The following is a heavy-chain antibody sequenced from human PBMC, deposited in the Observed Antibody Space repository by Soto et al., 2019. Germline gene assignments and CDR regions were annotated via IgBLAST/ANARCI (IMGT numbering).Heavy chain of an antibody. J-gene: IGHJ4*02. CDR2: IIPTLGIA. Sequence: QVQLVQSGAEVKKPGSSVKVSCKASGGTFSSYTISWVRQAPGQEREWMGRIIPTLGIANYAQKFQGRGTITVDTSTSTAYMELRSMRSEDTAVYYCARAPERYYYDSSGPTPDYWGQGTLVTVSS. V-gene: IGHV1-69*02. CDR3: ARAPERYYYDSSGPTPDY. CDR1: GGTFSSYT. D-gene: IGHD3-22*01.